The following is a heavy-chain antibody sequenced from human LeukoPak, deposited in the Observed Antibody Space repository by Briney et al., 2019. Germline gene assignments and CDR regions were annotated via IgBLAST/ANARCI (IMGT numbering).Heavy chain of an antibody. CDR2: IYYSGST. V-gene: IGHV4-59*01. Sequence: SETLSLTCTVSGGSISSYYWSWIRQPPGKGLGWIGYIYYSGSTNYNPSLKSRVTISVDTSKNQFSLKLSSVTAADTAVYYCAARAYYYDNDRRNAFDIWGQGTMVTVSS. J-gene: IGHJ3*02. D-gene: IGHD3-22*01. CDR3: AARAYYYDNDRRNAFDI. CDR1: GGSISSYY.